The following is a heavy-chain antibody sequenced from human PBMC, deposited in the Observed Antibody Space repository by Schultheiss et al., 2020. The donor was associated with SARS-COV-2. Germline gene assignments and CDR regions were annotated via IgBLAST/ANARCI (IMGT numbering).Heavy chain of an antibody. D-gene: IGHD3-3*01. CDR3: ARDRYDFWSGYVSYWYFDL. V-gene: IGHV1-69*13. J-gene: IGHJ2*01. Sequence: SVKVSCKASGGTFSSYAISWVRQAPGQGLEWMGGIIPIFGTANYAQKFQGRVTITADESTITAYMELSSLRSEDTAVYYCARDRYDFWSGYVSYWYFDLWGRGTLVTVSS. CDR1: GGTFSSYA. CDR2: IIPIFGTA.